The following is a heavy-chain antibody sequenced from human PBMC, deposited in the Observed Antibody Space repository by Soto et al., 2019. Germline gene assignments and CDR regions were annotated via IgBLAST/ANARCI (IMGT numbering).Heavy chain of an antibody. CDR1: GYTFTSYG. D-gene: IGHD2-2*01. V-gene: IGHV1-18*01. Sequence: QVQLVQSGAEVKKPGASVKVSCKASGYTFTSYGISWVRQAPGQGLEWMGWISAYNGNTNYAQKLQGRVTMTTDTSTSTAYMELRSLRSDDTAVYYCARDRYILYCSSPSCYDFDYWGQGTLVTVSS. CDR3: ARDRYILYCSSPSCYDFDY. CDR2: ISAYNGNT. J-gene: IGHJ4*02.